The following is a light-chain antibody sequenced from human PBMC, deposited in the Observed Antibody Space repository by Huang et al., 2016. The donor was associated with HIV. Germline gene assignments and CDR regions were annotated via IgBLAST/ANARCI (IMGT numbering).Light chain of an antibody. CDR3: QQYNNRRT. J-gene: IGKJ1*01. CDR2: GAS. V-gene: IGKV3-15*01. Sequence: EIVMTQSPATLSVSPGERATLSCRASQSVSSNLAWYQQKPGQAPRRLIYGASTRATGIPARCRGSGSGTEFTLTISSLQSEDFAVYYCQQYNNRRTFGQGTKVEIK. CDR1: QSVSSN.